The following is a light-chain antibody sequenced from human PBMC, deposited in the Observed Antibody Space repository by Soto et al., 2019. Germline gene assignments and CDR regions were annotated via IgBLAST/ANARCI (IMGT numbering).Light chain of an antibody. CDR1: QSISSW. CDR2: DAS. J-gene: IGKJ3*01. CDR3: QQSYNSPFN. Sequence: IQMTQSPSTLSGSVGDRVTITCRASQSISSWLAWYQQKPGKAPKLLIYDASSLESGVPSRFSGSGSGTEFTLTIDSLQPEDFATYYCQQSYNSPFNFGPGTKVDI. V-gene: IGKV1-5*01.